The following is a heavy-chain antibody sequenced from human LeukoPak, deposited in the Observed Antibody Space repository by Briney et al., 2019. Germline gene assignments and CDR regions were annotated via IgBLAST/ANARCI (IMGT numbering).Heavy chain of an antibody. CDR2: IYHSGST. D-gene: IGHD3-16*01. CDR1: GGSFSGDY. Sequence: PSETLSLTCAVYGGSFSGDYWSWIRQPPGKELEWIGEIYHSGSTNYNPSLKSRVTISVDTSKNQFSLKLSSVTAADTAVYYCARGRRTLYKMTPGDAFDIWGQGTMVTVSS. V-gene: IGHV4-34*01. CDR3: ARGRRTLYKMTPGDAFDI. J-gene: IGHJ3*02.